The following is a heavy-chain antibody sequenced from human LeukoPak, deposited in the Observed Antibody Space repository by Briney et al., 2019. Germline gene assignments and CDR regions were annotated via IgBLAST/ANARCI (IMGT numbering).Heavy chain of an antibody. Sequence: PGGSLRLSCAASGFTFSSYGMHWVRPAPDKGLGRVADTSYDGSKRHSADSVKGRFTISRDNSKNTLDLPINSLRDEDTAVYYCGKRGHFYGSTDPYYVDYWGQGILVTVSS. D-gene: IGHD3-10*01. CDR2: TSYDGSKR. CDR1: GFTFSSYG. V-gene: IGHV3-30*18. J-gene: IGHJ4*02. CDR3: GKRGHFYGSTDPYYVDY.